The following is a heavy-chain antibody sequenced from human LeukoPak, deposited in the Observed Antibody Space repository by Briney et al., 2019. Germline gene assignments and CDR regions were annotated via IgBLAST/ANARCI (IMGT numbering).Heavy chain of an antibody. V-gene: IGHV4-30-2*05. D-gene: IGHD3-22*01. J-gene: IGHJ5*02. CDR3: ARGPDYYDSSGYPDNFFDP. CDR1: GGSISSGGYS. CDR2: IYHSGST. Sequence: PSETLSLTCAVSGGSISSGGYSWSWIRQPPGKGLEWIGYIYHSGSTYYNPSLKSRVTISVDTSENQFSLKLSSVTAADTAVYYCARGPDYYDSSGYPDNFFDPWGQGTLVTVSS.